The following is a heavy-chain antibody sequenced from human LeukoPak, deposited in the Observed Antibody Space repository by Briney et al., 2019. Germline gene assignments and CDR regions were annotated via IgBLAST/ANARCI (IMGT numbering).Heavy chain of an antibody. D-gene: IGHD2-2*01. CDR2: ISGSGGST. J-gene: IGHJ4*02. CDR3: ATDGLYCSSTNCYFDY. Sequence: GGSLRLSCAASGFTFSSYAMSWVRQAPGKGLEWVSDISGSGGSTHYADSVKGRFTISRDNSKNTLHLQMNSLRAEDTAVYYCATDGLYCSSTNCYFDYWGQGTLVTVSS. V-gene: IGHV3-23*01. CDR1: GFTFSSYA.